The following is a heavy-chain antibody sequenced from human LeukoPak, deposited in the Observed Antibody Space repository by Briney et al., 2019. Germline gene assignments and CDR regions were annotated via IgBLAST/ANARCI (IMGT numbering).Heavy chain of an antibody. CDR1: GFTFSSYA. V-gene: IGHV3-64*01. CDR3: AGGYCSSTSCYGAHYYGMDV. D-gene: IGHD2-2*01. CDR2: ISSNGGST. Sequence: GGSLRLSCAASGFTFSSYAMHWVRQAPGKGLEYVSAISSNGGSTYYANSVKGRFTISRDNSKNTLYLQMGSLRAEDMAVYYCAGGYCSSTSCYGAHYYGMDVWGQGTTVTVSS. J-gene: IGHJ6*02.